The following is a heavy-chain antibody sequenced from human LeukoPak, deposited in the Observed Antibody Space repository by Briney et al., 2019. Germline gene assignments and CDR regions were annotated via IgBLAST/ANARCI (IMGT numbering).Heavy chain of an antibody. Sequence: SETLSLTCTVSGGSISSGDYYWRWIRQPPGKGPEWIEYIHYSGNTYYNPSLKSRVTMSMDTSKNQFSLKLSSVTAADTALYYCARVGTATFDYWGQGTLVTVSS. J-gene: IGHJ4*02. D-gene: IGHD1-26*01. CDR2: IHYSGNT. CDR3: ARVGTATFDY. CDR1: GGSISSGDYY. V-gene: IGHV4-30-4*01.